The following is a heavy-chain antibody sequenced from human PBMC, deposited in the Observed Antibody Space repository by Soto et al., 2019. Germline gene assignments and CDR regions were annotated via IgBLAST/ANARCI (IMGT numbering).Heavy chain of an antibody. CDR1: GFTFSNHT. J-gene: IGHJ4*02. Sequence: GGSLRLSCAASGFTFSNHTMNWVRQAPGRGLEWVSSISSRGTYIYYADAVKGRFTISRDNAKNSLYLQTNSLRAEDTAVYYCARVPQRIAVAGTSNRYYFDYWGRGILVTVSS. CDR2: ISSRGTYI. D-gene: IGHD6-19*01. CDR3: ARVPQRIAVAGTSNRYYFDY. V-gene: IGHV3-21*01.